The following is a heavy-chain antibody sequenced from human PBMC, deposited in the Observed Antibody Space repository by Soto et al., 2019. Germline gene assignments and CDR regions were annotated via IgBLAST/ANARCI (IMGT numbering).Heavy chain of an antibody. V-gene: IGHV1-69*13. D-gene: IGHD3-9*01. CDR3: ATYDILTGWS. Sequence: SGKVSCNASVGTFSRYAISWVRQAPGQGLEWMGGIIPIFGTANYAQKFQGRVTITADESTSTAYMELSSLRSEDTDVYYCATYDILTGWSWGQGTLVTVSS. J-gene: IGHJ5*01. CDR1: VGTFSRYA. CDR2: IIPIFGTA.